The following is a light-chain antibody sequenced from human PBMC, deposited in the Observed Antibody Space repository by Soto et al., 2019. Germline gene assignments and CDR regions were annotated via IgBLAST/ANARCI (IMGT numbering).Light chain of an antibody. Sequence: SPSILSASVGDRVTITCRASQSISSWLAWYQQKPGKAPNLLIHKASHLESGVPSRFSGSGSGTEFTLTISSLQPGDFATYYCQHYNSYSEAVGQGTKVDIK. V-gene: IGKV1-5*03. CDR2: KAS. J-gene: IGKJ1*01. CDR1: QSISSW. CDR3: QHYNSYSEA.